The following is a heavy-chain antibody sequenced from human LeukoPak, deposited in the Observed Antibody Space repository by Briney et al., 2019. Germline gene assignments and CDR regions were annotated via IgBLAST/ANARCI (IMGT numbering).Heavy chain of an antibody. D-gene: IGHD4-23*01. CDR1: GFTFSSYA. Sequence: GGSLRLSCAASGFTFSSYAMHWVRRAPGKGLEWVAVVSYDGRNEYYADSVRGRFTVSRDNSKNTLYLQMNSLRAEDTAVYYCARDPELRWGFYFDYWGQGTLVTVSS. V-gene: IGHV3-30*04. CDR3: ARDPELRWGFYFDY. J-gene: IGHJ4*02. CDR2: VSYDGRNE.